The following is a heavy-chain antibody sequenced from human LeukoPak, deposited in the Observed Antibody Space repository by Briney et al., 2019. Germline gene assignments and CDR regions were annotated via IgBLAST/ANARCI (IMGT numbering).Heavy chain of an antibody. D-gene: IGHD4-17*01. V-gene: IGHV3-21*01. J-gene: IGHJ4*02. CDR2: ISSSSSYI. CDR1: GFTFSSYS. Sequence: GGSLRLSCAASGFTFSSYSMNWVRQAPGKGLEWVSSISSSSSYIYYADSVKGRFTISRDNAKNSLYLQMYSLRAEDTAVYYCARDYPLGDYGNYWGQGTLVTVSS. CDR3: ARDYPLGDYGNY.